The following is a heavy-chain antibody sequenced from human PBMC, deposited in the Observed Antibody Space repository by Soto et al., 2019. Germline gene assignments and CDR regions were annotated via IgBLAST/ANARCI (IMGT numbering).Heavy chain of an antibody. CDR1: GDSVTRANAY. Sequence: QVRLQESGPGLVKPSETLSLTCSVSGDSVTRANAYWIWLRQAPGKGLEWIGYLYNSGSTNYKPSLRSRVCLYLDTSKNQFSVNLTSVTTADSAIYYCAKLQPPGWIDAWGHGTLVAVS. CDR3: AKLQPPGWIDA. J-gene: IGHJ5*01. V-gene: IGHV4-61*01. D-gene: IGHD4-4*01. CDR2: LYNSGST.